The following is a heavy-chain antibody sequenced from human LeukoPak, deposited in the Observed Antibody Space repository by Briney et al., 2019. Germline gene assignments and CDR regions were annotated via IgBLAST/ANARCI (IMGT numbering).Heavy chain of an antibody. CDR2: IDPSAGST. V-gene: IGHV1-46*01. J-gene: IGHJ6*04. Sequence: ASVKVSCKVSGYTFTNYYMHWVRQAPGQGLEWMGVIDPSAGSTTYAQKFQGRVTMTRDTATSTVYMELSSLRSEDTAVYYCARAHYASSNIKVPFDVWGKGTTVTVSS. D-gene: IGHD3-22*01. CDR3: ARAHYASSNIKVPFDV. CDR1: GYTFTNYY.